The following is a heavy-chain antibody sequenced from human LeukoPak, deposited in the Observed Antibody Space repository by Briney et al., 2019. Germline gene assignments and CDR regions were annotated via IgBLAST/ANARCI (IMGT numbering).Heavy chain of an antibody. CDR2: ISTSGSII. V-gene: IGHV3-48*04. CDR3: ARSNYYDSRSWGFDI. Sequence: GGSLRLSCAPSGFTSSSYSMNWVRQAPGKGLEWVSHISTSGSIIHYADSVEGRFTISRDNAKNSLYLQMNSLRAEDTAVYYCARSNYYDSRSWGFDIWGQGTMVTVSS. J-gene: IGHJ3*02. CDR1: GFTSSSYS. D-gene: IGHD3-22*01.